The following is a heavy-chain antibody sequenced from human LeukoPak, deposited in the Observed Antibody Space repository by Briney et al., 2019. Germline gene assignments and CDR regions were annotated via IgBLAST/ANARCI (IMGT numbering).Heavy chain of an antibody. J-gene: IGHJ6*03. D-gene: IGHD3-10*01. CDR1: GFTFSSYS. CDR3: YGSGYYYYYYYMDV. V-gene: IGHV3-48*04. CDR2: ISSSGSTI. Sequence: GGSLRLSCAASGFTFSSYSMNWVRQAPGKGMEWVSYISSSGSTIYYADSVKGRFTISRDNAKNSLYLQMNSLRAEDTAVYYCYGSGYYYYYYYMDVWGKGTTVTISS.